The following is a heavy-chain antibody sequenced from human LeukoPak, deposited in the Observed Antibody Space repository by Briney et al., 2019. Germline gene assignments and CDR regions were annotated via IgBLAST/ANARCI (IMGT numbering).Heavy chain of an antibody. CDR3: ARLVRDTATGYWYFDL. CDR1: DGSIRSYY. Sequence: PSETLSLTCSVYDGSIRSYYWSWIRQPPGRGLEWIAYIYHSGDTNYNPSLKSRVIISVDTSKNQFSLKVNSVTAADTAVYYCARLVRDTATGYWYFDLWGRGTLVTVSP. D-gene: IGHD5-18*01. J-gene: IGHJ2*01. CDR2: IYHSGDT. V-gene: IGHV4-59*12.